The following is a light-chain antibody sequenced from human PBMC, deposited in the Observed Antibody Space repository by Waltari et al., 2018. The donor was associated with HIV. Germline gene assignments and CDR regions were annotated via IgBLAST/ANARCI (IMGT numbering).Light chain of an antibody. CDR3: FSTDSNGKYRV. CDR2: EDN. J-gene: IGLJ3*02. Sequence: SYELTQPPSVSVSPGQTARITCSGDALANKYTYWYQQTSGQAPVLVIYEDNKRPSGIPERFTGSSSGTMATLSITGAQLDDEGDYYCFSTDSNGKYRVFGGGTSLTVL. CDR1: ALANKY. V-gene: IGLV3-10*01.